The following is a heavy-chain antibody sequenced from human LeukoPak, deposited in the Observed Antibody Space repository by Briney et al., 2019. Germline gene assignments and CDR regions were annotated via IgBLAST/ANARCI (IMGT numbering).Heavy chain of an antibody. CDR1: GGTFSSYA. D-gene: IGHD2-2*01. CDR2: IIPIFGTA. CDR3: ARSVVPAANPDY. V-gene: IGHV1-69*13. J-gene: IGHJ4*02. Sequence: SVKVSCKASGGTFSSYAISWVRQAPGQGLEWMGGIIPIFGTANYAQKFQGRVTITADESTSTAYMELSSLRSEDTAVYYCARSVVPAANPDYWGQGTLVTVSS.